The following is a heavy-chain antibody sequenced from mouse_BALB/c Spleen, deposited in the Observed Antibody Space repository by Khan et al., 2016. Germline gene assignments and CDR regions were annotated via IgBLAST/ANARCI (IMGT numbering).Heavy chain of an antibody. CDR3: ARTDQRGCFDY. CDR1: GYTFSSYW. J-gene: IGHJ2*01. V-gene: IGHV1-9*01. Sequence: QVQLKESGAELMKPGASVKISCKATGYTFSSYWIEWVKQRPGHGLEWIGEILPGSGNTNYNEKFRGKATFTADKSSNTAYMQLSSLTSEGSAVTYCARTDQRGCFDYWGQGTTLTVSS. CDR2: ILPGSGNT.